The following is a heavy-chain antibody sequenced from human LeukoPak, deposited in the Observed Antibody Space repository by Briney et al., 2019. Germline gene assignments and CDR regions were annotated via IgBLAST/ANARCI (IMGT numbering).Heavy chain of an antibody. CDR1: GFTFSNYA. D-gene: IGHD2-15*01. V-gene: IGHV3-23*01. CDR2: ISGSGGNT. J-gene: IGHJ4*02. Sequence: GGSLRLSCAASGFTFSNYAMSWVRQAPGKGLEWVSAISGSGGNTYYADSVKGRFTLSRDNSKNTLYLQMNSLRAEDTAVYYCAKMGYGLLDYWGQGTLVTVSS. CDR3: AKMGYGLLDY.